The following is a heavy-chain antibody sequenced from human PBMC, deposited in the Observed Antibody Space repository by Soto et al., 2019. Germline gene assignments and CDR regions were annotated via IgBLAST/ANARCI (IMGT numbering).Heavy chain of an antibody. CDR2: IKQDGSEK. CDR3: ATHGSASYHSGYYYGMDV. V-gene: IGHV3-7*01. D-gene: IGHD3-10*01. Sequence: GGSLRLSCAASGFTFSSYWMSWVRQAPGKGLEWVSNIKQDGSEKYYVDSVKGRFTISRDNAKNSLYLQMNSLRAEDTAVYYCATHGSASYHSGYYYGMDVWGQGTTVTVSS. CDR1: GFTFSSYW. J-gene: IGHJ6*02.